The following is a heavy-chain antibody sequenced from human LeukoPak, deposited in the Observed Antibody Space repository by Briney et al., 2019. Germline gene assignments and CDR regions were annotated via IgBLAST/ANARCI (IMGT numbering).Heavy chain of an antibody. J-gene: IGHJ4*02. CDR3: TRGTYYYDLTFDY. D-gene: IGHD3-22*01. CDR2: IRSKAYGGTT. V-gene: IGHV3-49*04. CDR1: GFTFGDYA. Sequence: GGSLRLSCTASGFTFGDYAMSWVRQAPGKGLEWVGFIRSKAYGGTTEYAASVKGRFTISRDDSKSIAYLQMNSLKTEDTAVYYCTRGTYYYDLTFDYWGQGTLVTVSS.